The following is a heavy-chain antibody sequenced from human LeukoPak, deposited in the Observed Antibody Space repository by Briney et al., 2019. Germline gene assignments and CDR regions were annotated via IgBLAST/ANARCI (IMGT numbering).Heavy chain of an antibody. CDR2: ISSSSGTI. CDR1: GFTFSSYS. Sequence: GGSLRLSCAASGFTFSSYSMNWVRQAPGKGLEWVSYISSSSGTIYYADSVKGRFTISRDNAKNSLYLQMNSLRAEDTAVYYCARGSRVAATPDYWGQGTLVTVSS. V-gene: IGHV3-48*04. CDR3: ARGSRVAATPDY. J-gene: IGHJ4*02. D-gene: IGHD2-15*01.